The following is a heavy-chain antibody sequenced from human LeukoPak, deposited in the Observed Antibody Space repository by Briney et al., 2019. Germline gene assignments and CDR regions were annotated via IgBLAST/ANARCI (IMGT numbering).Heavy chain of an antibody. CDR2: IYSDGRT. V-gene: IGHV3-53*01. CDR1: GFTVSNKY. Sequence: GGSLRLSCAASGFTVSNKYMTWVRQAPGKGLEWVSLIYSDGRTYYADSVKGRCTISRDNSKNTLYLQMNSLRVEDTAVYYCARGLFLSGYLDAFDIWGQGTVVTVSS. D-gene: IGHD3-22*01. J-gene: IGHJ3*02. CDR3: ARGLFLSGYLDAFDI.